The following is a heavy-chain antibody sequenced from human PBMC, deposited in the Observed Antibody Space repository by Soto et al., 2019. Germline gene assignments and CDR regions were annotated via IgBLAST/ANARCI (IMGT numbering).Heavy chain of an antibody. D-gene: IGHD3-22*01. CDR2: INHSGST. Sequence: SETLSLTSAVYGGSFSGYYRSWIRQPPEKGLEWIGEINHSGSTNYNPSLKSRVTISVDTSKNQFSLKLSSVTAADTAVYYCARVNRADSSGYYYWRIDYWGQGTLVTVSS. CDR3: ARVNRADSSGYYYWRIDY. CDR1: GGSFSGYY. V-gene: IGHV4-34*01. J-gene: IGHJ4*02.